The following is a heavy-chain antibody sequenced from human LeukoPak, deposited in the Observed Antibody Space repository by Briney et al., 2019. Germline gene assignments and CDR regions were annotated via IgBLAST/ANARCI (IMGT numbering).Heavy chain of an antibody. CDR1: GGSFSGYY. V-gene: IGHV4-34*01. Sequence: SSETLSLTCAVYGGSFSGYYWSWIRQPPGKGLEWIGEINHSGSTNYTHTLTGRVTISLAMSENQFSLKIISMTAADTAVYYCAREGQWLPDWFDPWGQGTLVTVSS. J-gene: IGHJ5*02. CDR2: INHSGST. CDR3: AREGQWLPDWFDP. D-gene: IGHD6-19*01.